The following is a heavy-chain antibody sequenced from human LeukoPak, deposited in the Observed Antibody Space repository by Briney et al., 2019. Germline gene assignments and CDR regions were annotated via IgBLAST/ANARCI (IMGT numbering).Heavy chain of an antibody. CDR3: ATGYCSSTNCRIDY. V-gene: IGHV1-18*01. CDR2: ISAYNGNT. J-gene: IGHJ4*02. CDR1: GYTFTSYG. D-gene: IGHD2-2*03. Sequence: ASVKVSCKASGYTFTSYGISWVRQAPGQGLEWMGWISAYNGNTNYAQRLQGRVTMTTDTSTSTAYMELRSLRSDDTAVYYCATGYCSSTNCRIDYWGQGTLVSVSS.